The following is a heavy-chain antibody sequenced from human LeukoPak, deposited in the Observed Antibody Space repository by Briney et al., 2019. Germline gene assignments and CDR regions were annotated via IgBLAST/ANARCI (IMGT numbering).Heavy chain of an antibody. CDR2: NRYDGTNK. CDR3: ARGRCTTSFDY. CDR1: VFTLEADG. D-gene: IGHD2/OR15-2a*01. V-gene: IGHV3-33*08. J-gene: IGHJ4*02. Sequence: GGSLRLSCASSVFTLEADGTGCVPQAPGKGLEWVAVNRYDGTNKYYADPVKGRFTISPDKSKNTQYIHMGRARAAETAVYYCARGRCTTSFDYWAQGTPVTVSS.